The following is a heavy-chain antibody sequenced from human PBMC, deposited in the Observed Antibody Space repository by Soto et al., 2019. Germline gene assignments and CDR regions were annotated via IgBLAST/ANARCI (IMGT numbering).Heavy chain of an antibody. D-gene: IGHD3-9*01. V-gene: IGHV5-51*01. CDR3: ARHFDGYYDILTGYSRYYYYGMDV. J-gene: IGHJ6*02. CDR2: IYPGDSDT. Sequence: GESLKISCKGSGYSFTSYWIGWVRQMPGKGLEWMGIIYPGDSDTRYSPSFQGQVTISADKSISTAYLQWSSLKASDTAMYYCARHFDGYYDILTGYSRYYYYGMDVWGQGTTVTVSS. CDR1: GYSFTSYW.